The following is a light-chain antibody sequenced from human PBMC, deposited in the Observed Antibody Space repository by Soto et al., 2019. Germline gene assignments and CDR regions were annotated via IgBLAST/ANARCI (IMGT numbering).Light chain of an antibody. CDR2: EGS. CDR3: CSYAGSGTWV. CDR1: SSDVGSYNL. V-gene: IGLV2-23*01. J-gene: IGLJ3*02. Sequence: QSALTQPASVSGSPGQSITISCTGTSSDVGSYNLVSWCQQHPGKAPKLMIYEGSKRPPGVSNRFSGSKSGNTASLTISGLQAEDEADYYCCSYAGSGTWVFGGGTKVTVL.